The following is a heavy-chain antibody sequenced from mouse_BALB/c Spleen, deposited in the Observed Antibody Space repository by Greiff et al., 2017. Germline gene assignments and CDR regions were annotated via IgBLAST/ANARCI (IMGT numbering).Heavy chain of an antibody. Sequence: EVQLQESGGGLVQPGGSRKLSCAASGFTFSSFGMHWVRQAPEKGLEWVAYISSGSSTIYYADTVKGRFTISRDNPKNTLFLQMTSLRSEDTAMYYCARSYYRYDVWYFDVWGAGTTVTVSS. D-gene: IGHD2-14*01. CDR1: GFTFSSFG. V-gene: IGHV5-17*02. CDR2: ISSGSSTI. CDR3: ARSYYRYDVWYFDV. J-gene: IGHJ1*01.